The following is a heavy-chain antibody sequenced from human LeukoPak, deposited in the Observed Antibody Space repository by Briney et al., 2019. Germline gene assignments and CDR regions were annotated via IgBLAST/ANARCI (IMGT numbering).Heavy chain of an antibody. CDR2: ISSSGTII. D-gene: IGHD2-15*01. Sequence: GGSLRLSCAASGFTFSSYAMHWVRQAPGKGLEWFSYISSSGTIIYYADSVKGRFTISRDNAKNSLYLQMNSLRAEDTAVYYCARGRYCSGGTCYGANCFDPWGQGTLVTVSS. J-gene: IGHJ5*02. CDR3: ARGRYCSGGTCYGANCFDP. CDR1: GFTFSSYA. V-gene: IGHV3-48*03.